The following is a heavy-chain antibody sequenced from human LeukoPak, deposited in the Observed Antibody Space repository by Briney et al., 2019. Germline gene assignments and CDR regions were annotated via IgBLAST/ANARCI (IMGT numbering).Heavy chain of an antibody. D-gene: IGHD5-18*01. Sequence: GSLRLSCAASGFTFSSQAMTWVRQAPGKGLEWVSGISGSGVSTYYADSVKGRFTISRDNSKNTLYLQMNSLRAEDTAVYYCVKSGTAMVPYFDYWGQGTLVTVSS. CDR1: GFTFSSQA. J-gene: IGHJ4*02. CDR3: VKSGTAMVPYFDY. V-gene: IGHV3-23*01. CDR2: ISGSGVST.